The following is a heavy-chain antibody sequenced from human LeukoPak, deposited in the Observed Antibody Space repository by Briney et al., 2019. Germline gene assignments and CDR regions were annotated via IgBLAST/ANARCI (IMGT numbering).Heavy chain of an antibody. CDR3: ARADYYGSGSYHLG. Sequence: PSETLSLTCTVSGGSISSYYWSWIRQPPGKGLEWIGYIYYSGGTNYNPSLKSRVTISVDTSKNQFSLKLSSVTAADTAVYYCARADYYGSGSYHLGWSQGTLVTVSS. D-gene: IGHD3-10*01. CDR2: IYYSGGT. V-gene: IGHV4-59*12. J-gene: IGHJ4*02. CDR1: GGSISSYY.